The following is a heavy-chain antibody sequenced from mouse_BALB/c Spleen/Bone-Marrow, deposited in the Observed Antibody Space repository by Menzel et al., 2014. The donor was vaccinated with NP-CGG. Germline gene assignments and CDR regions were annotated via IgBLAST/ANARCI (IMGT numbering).Heavy chain of an antibody. Sequence: EVQLQESGGGLVKSGGSLKLSCAASGFTFSNYAMSWVRQSPEKRLEWVAEISSGGSYIYYPDTLTGRFTISRDNAKNTLYLEMSSLRSEDTAMYYCSSYAYWGQGTLVTLSA. CDR1: GFTFSNYA. D-gene: IGHD2-12*01. CDR3: SSYAY. CDR2: ISSGGSYI. V-gene: IGHV5-9-4*01. J-gene: IGHJ3*01.